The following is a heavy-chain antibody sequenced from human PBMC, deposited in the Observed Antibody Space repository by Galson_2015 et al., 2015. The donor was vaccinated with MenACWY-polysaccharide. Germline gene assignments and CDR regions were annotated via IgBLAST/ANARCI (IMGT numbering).Heavy chain of an antibody. CDR3: ASQTGAAALEY. V-gene: IGHV3-53*01. D-gene: IGHD6-13*01. CDR2: IYTGGST. CDR1: GFTVSSNH. Sequence: SLRLSCAASGFTVSSNHMSWVRQAPGKGLEWVSVIYTGGSTYYADSVKGRFTISSDNAKNTLYLQMNSLRVEDTAVYYCASQTGAAALEYWGQGTLVTVSS. J-gene: IGHJ4*02.